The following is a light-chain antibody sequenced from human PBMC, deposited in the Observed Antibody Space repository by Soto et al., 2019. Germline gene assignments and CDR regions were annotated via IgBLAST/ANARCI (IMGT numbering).Light chain of an antibody. V-gene: IGLV2-14*01. Sequence: QSALTQPASVSGSPGQSITISCTGTSSDLGSYDFVSWYQHHPDTAPKLMIYEVSNRPSGVSNRFSGSKSGHTASLTISGLQSEDEADYFCTSYTSSSTLDVFGTGTKLTVL. CDR2: EVS. J-gene: IGLJ1*01. CDR3: TSYTSSSTLDV. CDR1: SSDLGSYDF.